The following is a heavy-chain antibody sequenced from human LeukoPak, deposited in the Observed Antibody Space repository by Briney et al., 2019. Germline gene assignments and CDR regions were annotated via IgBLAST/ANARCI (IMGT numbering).Heavy chain of an antibody. CDR1: GYTFTGYY. J-gene: IGHJ4*02. Sequence: VASVKVSCKACGYTFTGYYMHWVRQAPGQGLEWMGRINPNSGGTNYAQKFQGRVTMTRDTSISTAHMEPSRLRSDDTAVYYCAMTLKAVAGSFDHWGQGTLVTVSS. D-gene: IGHD6-19*01. CDR3: AMTLKAVAGSFDH. CDR2: INPNSGGT. V-gene: IGHV1-2*06.